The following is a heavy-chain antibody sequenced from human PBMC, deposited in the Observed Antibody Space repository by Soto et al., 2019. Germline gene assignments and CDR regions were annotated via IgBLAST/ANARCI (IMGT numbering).Heavy chain of an antibody. CDR1: GGSISSYY. D-gene: IGHD1-1*01. Sequence: SETLSLTCTVSGGSISSYYWNWIRQPPGKGLEWIGYIYYSGSTNSNPSLKSRVTISVDTSKNQFSLKLSSVTAADSAVYYCARVGVTQDWNDVRFDYWGQGTLVTVSS. J-gene: IGHJ4*02. CDR2: IYYSGST. V-gene: IGHV4-59*01. CDR3: ARVGVTQDWNDVRFDY.